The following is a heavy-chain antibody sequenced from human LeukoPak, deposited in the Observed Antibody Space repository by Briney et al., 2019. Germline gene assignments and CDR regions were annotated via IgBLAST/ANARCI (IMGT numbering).Heavy chain of an antibody. V-gene: IGHV4-39*01. CDR3: ARGPAHTYDFWSGYRY. CDR2: IYYSGST. CDR1: GGSISSSSYY. Sequence: TSETLSLTCTVSGGSISSSSYYWGWIRQPPGKGLEWIGSIYYSGSTYYNPSLKSRVTISVDTSKNQFSLKLSSVTAADTAVYYCARGPAHTYDFWSGYRYWRQGTLVTVSS. D-gene: IGHD3-3*01. J-gene: IGHJ4*02.